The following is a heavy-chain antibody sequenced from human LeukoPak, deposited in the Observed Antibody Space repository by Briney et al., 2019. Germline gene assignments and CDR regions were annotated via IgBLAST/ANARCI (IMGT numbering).Heavy chain of an antibody. V-gene: IGHV1-69*01. J-gene: IGHJ4*02. CDR1: GGTFSSYA. CDR3: ARARDIVVVTAGSGFDY. CDR2: IIPIFGTA. D-gene: IGHD2-21*02. Sequence: GSSVKVSCKASGGTFSSYAISWVRQAPGQGLEWMGGIIPIFGTANYAQKFQGRVTITADESTSTAYMELSSLRSEDTAVYYCARARDIVVVTAGSGFDYWGQGTLVTVSS.